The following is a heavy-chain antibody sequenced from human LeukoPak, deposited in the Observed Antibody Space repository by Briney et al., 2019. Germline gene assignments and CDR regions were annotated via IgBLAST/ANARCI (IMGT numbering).Heavy chain of an antibody. D-gene: IGHD2-21*02. CDR3: ARRSVVTRGYYYYYGMDV. Sequence: GASVNVSCKASGGTFSSYAISWVRQAPGQGLEWMGGIIPIFGTANYAQKFQGRVTITADESTSTAYMELSSLRSEDTAVYYCARRSVVTRGYYYYYGMDVWGQGTTVTVSS. CDR2: IIPIFGTA. J-gene: IGHJ6*02. CDR1: GGTFSSYA. V-gene: IGHV1-69*13.